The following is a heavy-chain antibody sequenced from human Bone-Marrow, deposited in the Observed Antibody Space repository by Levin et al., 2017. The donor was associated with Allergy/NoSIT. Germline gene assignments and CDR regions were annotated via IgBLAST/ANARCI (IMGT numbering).Heavy chain of an antibody. CDR2: TYSGGTT. D-gene: IGHD1-1*01. CDR1: GFVVGRNH. Sequence: GGSLRLSCTASGFVVGRNHMSWVRQAPGKGLEWLSVTYSGGTTYFRDSVKGRFTIVRDNYKNTLYLQMESLRVEDTAIYYCARDNFDTPGELDYWGQGTLVTVSS. V-gene: IGHV3-53*01. J-gene: IGHJ4*02. CDR3: ARDNFDTPGELDY.